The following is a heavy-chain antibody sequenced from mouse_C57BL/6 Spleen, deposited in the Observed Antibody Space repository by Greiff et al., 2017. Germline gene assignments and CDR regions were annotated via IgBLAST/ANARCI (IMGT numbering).Heavy chain of an antibody. CDR1: GYTFTSYW. CDR3: AREGDYNWYFDV. J-gene: IGHJ1*03. Sequence: VKLQQPGAELVKPGASVKLSCKASGYTFTSYWMHWVKQRPGQGLEWIGMIHPNSGSTNYNEKFKSKATLTVDKSSSTAYMQLSSLTSEDSAVYYCAREGDYNWYFDVWGTGTTVTVSS. D-gene: IGHD2-13*01. V-gene: IGHV1-64*01. CDR2: IHPNSGST.